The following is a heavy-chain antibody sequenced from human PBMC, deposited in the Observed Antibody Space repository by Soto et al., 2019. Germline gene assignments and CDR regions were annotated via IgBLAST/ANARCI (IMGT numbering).Heavy chain of an antibody. Sequence: GGSLRLSCAASGFTFRWFGMNWVRQAPGKGLEWVARISNDGSNEYYVDSVKGRFTISRDNSKNTLYLQMDSLRAEDTAVYYCAKGEVRGIIPSYFDYWGLGTLVTVSS. J-gene: IGHJ4*02. V-gene: IGHV3-30*18. CDR1: GFTFRWFG. CDR3: AKGEVRGIIPSYFDY. D-gene: IGHD3-10*01. CDR2: ISNDGSNE.